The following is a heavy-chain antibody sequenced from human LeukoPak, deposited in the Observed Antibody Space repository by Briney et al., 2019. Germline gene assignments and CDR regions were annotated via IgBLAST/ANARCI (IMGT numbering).Heavy chain of an antibody. CDR1: GGSISSGSYY. CDR3: ARGSSGWYVFDY. Sequence: PSETLSLTCTVSGGSISSGSYYWSWIRQPAGKGLEWIGRIYTSGSTNYNPSLKSRVTISVDTSKNQFSLKLSSVTAADTAVYYCARGSSGWYVFDYWGQGTLVTVSS. CDR2: IYTSGST. D-gene: IGHD6-19*01. J-gene: IGHJ4*02. V-gene: IGHV4-61*02.